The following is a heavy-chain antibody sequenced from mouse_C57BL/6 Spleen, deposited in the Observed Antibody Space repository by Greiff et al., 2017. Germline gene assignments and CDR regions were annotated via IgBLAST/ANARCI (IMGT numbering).Heavy chain of an antibody. Sequence: QVQLQQSGAELARPGASVKMSCKASGYTFTSYTMHWVKQRPGQGLEWIGYINPRSGYTKNNQKFKDKATLTADKSSSTAYMQLSSLTSEDSAVYYCAREEGFYGNLRRGYAMDYWGQGTSVTVSS. CDR3: AREEGFYGNLRRGYAMDY. D-gene: IGHD2-1*01. V-gene: IGHV1-4*01. J-gene: IGHJ4*01. CDR1: GYTFTSYT. CDR2: INPRSGYT.